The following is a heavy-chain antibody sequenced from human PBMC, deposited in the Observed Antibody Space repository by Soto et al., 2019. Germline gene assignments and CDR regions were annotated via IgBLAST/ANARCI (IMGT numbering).Heavy chain of an antibody. CDR2: IYWTDDK. D-gene: IGHD3-10*01. CDR3: AHRKSSYYGSENTYYYGMDV. Sequence: QITLKESGPTLVKPTQTLTLTCTFFGFSLSTSGMGVAWIRQPPEKALEWLAVIYWTDDKRYSPSLKSRLTITKDTSKNQVVLTMTDMDPVDTATYYCAHRKSSYYGSENTYYYGMDVWGQGTTVTVSS. J-gene: IGHJ6*02. CDR1: GFSLSTSGMG. V-gene: IGHV2-5*01.